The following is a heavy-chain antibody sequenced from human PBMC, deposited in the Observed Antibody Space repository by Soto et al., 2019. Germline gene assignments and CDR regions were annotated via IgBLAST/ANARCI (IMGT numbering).Heavy chain of an antibody. V-gene: IGHV1-69*08. CDR1: GDNFGSYS. CDR2: ITPILGEA. J-gene: IGHJ4*02. Sequence: QVQLVQSGAEVKKPGSSVKLSCKASGDNFGSYSLSWMRQAPGQGLEWMGRITPILGEANSAQKFQDRVTLTADRFTNIAYMEMSSLRSENTAVYYCAREFIVVAVCESWGQGTLVSVSS. D-gene: IGHD6-19*01. CDR3: AREFIVVAVCES.